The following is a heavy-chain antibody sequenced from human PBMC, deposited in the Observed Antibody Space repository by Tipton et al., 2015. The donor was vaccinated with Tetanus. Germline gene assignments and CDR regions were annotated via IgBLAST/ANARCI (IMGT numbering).Heavy chain of an antibody. CDR2: VSYSGRT. Sequence: TLSLNCTVSGGSMSNNYWSWIRQPPGKGLEWLAYVSYSGRTNSNYSLKSRITVSQDTSKNQFSLRLTSVTAADTAVYYCARVKGTYNHYGLDVWGQGTTATVAS. V-gene: IGHV4-59*01. D-gene: IGHD3-10*01. CDR1: GGSMSNNY. CDR3: ARVKGTYNHYGLDV. J-gene: IGHJ6*02.